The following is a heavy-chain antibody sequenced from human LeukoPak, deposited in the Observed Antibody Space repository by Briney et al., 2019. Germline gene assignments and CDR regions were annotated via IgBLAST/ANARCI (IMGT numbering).Heavy chain of an antibody. CDR2: INSGGNT. Sequence: GGSLRLSRAASGFTFSSYSMNWVRQAPGKGLEWVSVINSGGNTYYADSVKGRFTISRDNSKNTLYLQMNSLRAEDTAVYYCATGPVTIWGQGTLVTVSP. CDR3: ATGPVTI. D-gene: IGHD4-17*01. CDR1: GFTFSSYS. V-gene: IGHV3-53*01. J-gene: IGHJ4*02.